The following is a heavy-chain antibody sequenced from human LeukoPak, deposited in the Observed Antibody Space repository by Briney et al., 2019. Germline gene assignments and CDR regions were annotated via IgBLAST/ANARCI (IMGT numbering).Heavy chain of an antibody. D-gene: IGHD4-17*01. V-gene: IGHV3-30*02. Sequence: GGSLRLSCAASGFTFSSYGMHWVRQAPGKGLEWVAFIRYDGSNKYYVDSAKGRFTISRDNSKNTLYLQMNSLRAEDTAVYYCAKDGKLKHDRSTVTTEWGQGTLVTVSS. J-gene: IGHJ4*02. CDR3: AKDGKLKHDRSTVTTE. CDR1: GFTFSSYG. CDR2: IRYDGSNK.